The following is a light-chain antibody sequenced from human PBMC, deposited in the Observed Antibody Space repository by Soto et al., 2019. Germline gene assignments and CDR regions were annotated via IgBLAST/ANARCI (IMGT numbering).Light chain of an antibody. CDR1: QSISTW. CDR3: QQYNTYPLT. V-gene: IGKV1-5*03. J-gene: IGKJ4*01. CDR2: KAS. Sequence: DIQMTQSPSTLSASVGDRVTITCRASQSISTWLAWYQQKPGKAPKLLIYKASSLEGGVPSRFSGSGSGTEFNITISSLLPDDFATYYCQQYNTYPLTFGGGTTVDI.